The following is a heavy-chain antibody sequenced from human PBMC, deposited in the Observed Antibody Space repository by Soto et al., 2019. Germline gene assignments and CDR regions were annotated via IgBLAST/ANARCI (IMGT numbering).Heavy chain of an antibody. J-gene: IGHJ6*02. CDR1: GYTFTNHA. CDR2: INAGKGDT. D-gene: IGHD5-12*01. CDR3: ARGERWLQYYYYYGMDV. V-gene: IGHV1-3*01. Sequence: ASVKVSCKASGYTFTNHAIHWVRQAPGQGLEWMGWINAGKGDTKYPQRFQGRVTITRDTSASTAYMELSSLRSEDAAVYYCARGERWLQYYYYYGMDVWGQGTTVTVSS.